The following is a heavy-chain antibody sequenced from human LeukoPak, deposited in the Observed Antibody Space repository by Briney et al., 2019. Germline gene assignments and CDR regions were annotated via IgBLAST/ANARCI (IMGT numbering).Heavy chain of an antibody. CDR1: GYTFTGYY. V-gene: IGHV1-2*02. J-gene: IGHJ5*02. D-gene: IGHD6-13*01. Sequence: ASVKVSCKASGYTFTGYYMHWVRQAPGQGLEWMGWINPNSGGTNYAQKFQGRVTMTRDTSISTAYMELSRLRSDDTAVYYCARVGHIAAAGIQLSLWFDPWGQGTLVTVSS. CDR3: ARVGHIAAAGIQLSLWFDP. CDR2: INPNSGGT.